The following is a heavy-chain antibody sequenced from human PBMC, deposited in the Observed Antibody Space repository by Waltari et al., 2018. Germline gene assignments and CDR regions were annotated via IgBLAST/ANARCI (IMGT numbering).Heavy chain of an antibody. V-gene: IGHV4-30-4*01. CDR1: GDSISSVGSH. Sequence: QVQLQESGPGLLKTSQTLSLTCIVSGDSISSVGSHWPWIRQTPGKGLEWVGSFSYRGTTYYNPSLKTRVTISTDTSKNQFSLKLTSVTAADTAIYYCGRAYGTDYYYYYYMDVWGKGTAVTVSS. D-gene: IGHD4-17*01. J-gene: IGHJ6*03. CDR3: GRAYGTDYYYYYYMDV. CDR2: FSYRGTT.